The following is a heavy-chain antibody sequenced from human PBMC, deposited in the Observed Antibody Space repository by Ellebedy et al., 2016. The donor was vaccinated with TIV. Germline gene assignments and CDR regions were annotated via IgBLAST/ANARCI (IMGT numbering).Heavy chain of an antibody. V-gene: IGHV3-69-1*01. CDR2: IGLSGGSI. Sequence: ETLSLXXAVYDGSFSDYSWNWIRQAPGKGLEWVSSIGLSGGSIFYADSLEGRFSISRDNVKNSLYLQMNSLRAEDTAVYYCARLSGDRSPWYLDFWGQGTLVTVSS. CDR3: ARLSGDRSPWYLDF. CDR1: DGSFSDYS. J-gene: IGHJ4*02. D-gene: IGHD2-21*02.